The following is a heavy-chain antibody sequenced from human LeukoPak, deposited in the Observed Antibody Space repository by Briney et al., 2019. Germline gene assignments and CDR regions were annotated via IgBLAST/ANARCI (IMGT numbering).Heavy chain of an antibody. V-gene: IGHV1-18*01. CDR3: ARDRHGYCSTTSCYAAQSMGFDP. CDR2: IGAYNGNK. J-gene: IGHJ5*02. D-gene: IGHD2-2*01. Sequence: ASVKVSRKAAGYTFTRYGISWVGQAPGPGREWMGWIGAYNGNKNYAKKLQGRVTMTTDPSTSKAYMQQRSLRSDDTAVYYRARDRHGYCSTTSCYAAQSMGFDPWGEGTLVTVSS. CDR1: GYTFTRYG.